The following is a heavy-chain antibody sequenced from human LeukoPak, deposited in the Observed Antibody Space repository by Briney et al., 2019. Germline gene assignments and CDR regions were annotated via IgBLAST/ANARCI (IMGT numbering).Heavy chain of an antibody. CDR1: GFTFSSYG. V-gene: IGHV3-30*18. CDR2: ISYDGSNK. J-gene: IGHJ5*02. CDR3: AKDSTRFDTMVRGVNPRFDP. D-gene: IGHD3-10*01. Sequence: GGSLRLSCAASGFTFSSYGMHWVRQAPGKGLEWVAVISYDGSNKYYADSVKGRFTISRDNSKNTLYLQMNSLRAEDTAVYYCAKDSTRFDTMVRGVNPRFDPWGQGTLVTVSS.